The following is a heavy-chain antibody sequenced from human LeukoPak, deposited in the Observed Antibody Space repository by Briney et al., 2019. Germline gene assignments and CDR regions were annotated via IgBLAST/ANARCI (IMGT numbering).Heavy chain of an antibody. CDR2: TYYRSKWYN. CDR1: GDSLSSNSAA. J-gene: IGHJ5*02. V-gene: IGHV6-1*01. Sequence: SQTLSLTCALSGDSLSSNSAAWNWIRQSPSRGLEWLGRTYYRSKWYNDYAESVKSRITINPDTSKNQFSLQLNSVTPDDTAVYFCARSHGGSSNWFDPWGQGTLVTVSS. D-gene: IGHD2-15*01. CDR3: ARSHGGSSNWFDP.